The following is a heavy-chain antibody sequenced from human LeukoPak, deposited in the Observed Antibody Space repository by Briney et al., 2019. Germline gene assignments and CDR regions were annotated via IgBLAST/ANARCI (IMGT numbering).Heavy chain of an antibody. CDR3: ARGLFYYDSSGYSNYFDY. J-gene: IGHJ4*02. D-gene: IGHD3-22*01. CDR2: IYTSGST. V-gene: IGHV4-61*02. Sequence: PSETLSLTCTVSGGSISSGSYYWSWIRQPAGKGLEWIGRIYTSGSTNYNPSLKSRVTISVDTSKNQFFLKLSSVTAADTAVYYCARGLFYYDSSGYSNYFDYWGQGTLVTVSS. CDR1: GGSISSGSYY.